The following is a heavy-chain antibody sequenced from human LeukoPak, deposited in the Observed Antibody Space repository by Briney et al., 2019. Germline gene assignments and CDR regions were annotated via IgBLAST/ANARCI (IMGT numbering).Heavy chain of an antibody. Sequence: GGSLRLSCAASGFTFSDYYMSWIRQAPGKGLEWVSYISSSGSTLYYADSVKGRITISRDNAKNSLYLQMNSLRAEDTAVYYCARRRYNWDAIDYWGQGTLVTVSS. V-gene: IGHV3-11*01. CDR1: GFTFSDYY. CDR3: ARRRYNWDAIDY. J-gene: IGHJ4*02. CDR2: ISSSGSTL. D-gene: IGHD1-20*01.